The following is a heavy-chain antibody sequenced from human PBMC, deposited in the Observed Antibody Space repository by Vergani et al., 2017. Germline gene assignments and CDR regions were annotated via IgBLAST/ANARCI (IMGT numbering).Heavy chain of an antibody. J-gene: IGHJ1*01. D-gene: IGHD6-25*01. CDR2: IKSDGSIT. V-gene: IGHV3-74*03. CDR3: AKDGSGTSAVYFQH. CDR1: GFSFNSYW. Sequence: DVHLAESGGGFFQPGGSLRLSCSASGFSFNSYWMHWVRQVPGKGLLWVSRIKSDGSITAYADSVKGRFTISRDNAQNTLYLQMNSLRVEDTALYYCAKDGSGTSAVYFQHWGQGTLVTVSS.